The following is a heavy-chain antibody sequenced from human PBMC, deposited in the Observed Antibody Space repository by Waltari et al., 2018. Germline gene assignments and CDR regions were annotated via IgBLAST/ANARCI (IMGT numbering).Heavy chain of an antibody. CDR1: GGTFSSYA. D-gene: IGHD2-15*01. J-gene: IGHJ6*02. V-gene: IGHV1-69*01. CDR2: IIPIFETA. CDR3: ASVGYCSGGSCPYSPYYYYGMDV. Sequence: QVQLVQSGAEVKKPGSSVKVSCKASGGTFSSYAISWVRQAPGQGLEWMGGIIPIFETANYAQKFQGRVTITADESTSTAYMELSSLRSEDTAVYYCASVGYCSGGSCPYSPYYYYGMDVWGQGTTVTVSS.